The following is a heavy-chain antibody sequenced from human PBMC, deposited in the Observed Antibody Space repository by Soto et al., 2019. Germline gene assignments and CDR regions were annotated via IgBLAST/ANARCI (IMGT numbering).Heavy chain of an antibody. CDR2: VWYGGSNK. Sequence: QVQLVESGGGVVQPGRSLRLSCAASGFTFSSYGMHWVRHAPGKGLGWVAVVWYGGSNKYYADSVKGRFTISRDNSKNTLNLQMNSLRAEDTAVYYCARGDSSGYYPHYWGQGTLVTVSS. D-gene: IGHD3-22*01. CDR3: ARGDSSGYYPHY. J-gene: IGHJ4*02. V-gene: IGHV3-33*01. CDR1: GFTFSSYG.